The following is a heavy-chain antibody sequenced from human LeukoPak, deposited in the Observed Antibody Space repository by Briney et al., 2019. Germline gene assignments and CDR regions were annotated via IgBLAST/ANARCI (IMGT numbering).Heavy chain of an antibody. CDR2: IYHSGST. Sequence: SETLSLTCTVSGYYISSGYYWGWIRQPPGKGLEWIGSIYHSGSTYYNPSLKSRVTISVDTSKNQFSLKLSSVTAADTAVYYCARVGITIFGVDWYYFDYWGQGTLVTVSS. CDR3: ARVGITIFGVDWYYFDY. J-gene: IGHJ4*02. D-gene: IGHD3-3*01. V-gene: IGHV4-38-2*02. CDR1: GYYISSGYY.